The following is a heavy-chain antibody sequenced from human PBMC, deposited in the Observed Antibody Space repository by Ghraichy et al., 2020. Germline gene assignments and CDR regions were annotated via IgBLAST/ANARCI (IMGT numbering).Heavy chain of an antibody. D-gene: IGHD3-9*01. CDR2: IYYSGST. Sequence: SETLSLTCTVSGGSISSSNYYWGWIRQPPGKGLEWIGSIYYSGSTYYSPSLKHRVTISVDTSKNQFSLRLSSVTTADTAVYYCTKTYYDMLTASFDPWGQGTLVTVSS. J-gene: IGHJ5*02. CDR1: GGSISSSNYY. V-gene: IGHV4-39*01. CDR3: TKTYYDMLTASFDP.